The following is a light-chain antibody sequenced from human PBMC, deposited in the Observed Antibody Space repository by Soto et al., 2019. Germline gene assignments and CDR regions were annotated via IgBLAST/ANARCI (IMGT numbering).Light chain of an antibody. V-gene: IGKV1-39*01. Sequence: DIQMTQSPSSLSAFVGDRVTITCRASQSISGYLNWYQQKPGKAPKLLIFATSSLQSGVPSRFXXXXXXTDXXXXXSXXXXXXFAIYYCQQSYSTLITFGQGTRLEIK. J-gene: IGKJ5*01. CDR3: QQSYSTLIT. CDR2: ATS. CDR1: QSISGY.